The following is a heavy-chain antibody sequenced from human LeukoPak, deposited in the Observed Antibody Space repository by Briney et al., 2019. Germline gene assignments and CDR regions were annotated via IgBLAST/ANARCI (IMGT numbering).Heavy chain of an antibody. Sequence: PGGSLRLSCAASGFTFSSYAMHWVRQAPGKGLEWVAVISYDGSNKYYADSVKGRFTISRDNPKNTLYLQMNSLRAEDTAVYYCARLGITMVRGVTPTDYWGQGTLVTVSS. D-gene: IGHD3-10*01. V-gene: IGHV3-30-3*01. J-gene: IGHJ4*02. CDR3: ARLGITMVRGVTPTDY. CDR2: ISYDGSNK. CDR1: GFTFSSYA.